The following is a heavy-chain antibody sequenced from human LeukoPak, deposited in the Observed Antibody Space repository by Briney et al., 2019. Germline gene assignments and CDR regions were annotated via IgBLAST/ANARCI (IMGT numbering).Heavy chain of an antibody. CDR3: ARGLGYCTSTTCLLPFDY. D-gene: IGHD2-2*01. CDR1: GFTVSTYY. CDR2: IYSGGST. V-gene: IGHV3-53*01. Sequence: GGSLRLSRAPSGFTVSTYYMTWVRQAPGKGLECVSVIYSGGSTYYADSVKGRFTVSRDNSKNTLYLQMNSLRAEDTAMYYCARGLGYCTSTTCLLPFDYWGQGTLVTVSS. J-gene: IGHJ4*02.